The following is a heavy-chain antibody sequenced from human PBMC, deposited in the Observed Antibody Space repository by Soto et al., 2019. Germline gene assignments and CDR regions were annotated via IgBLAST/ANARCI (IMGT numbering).Heavy chain of an antibody. CDR1: GASIITDNYF. Sequence: PSETLSLTCTVSGASIITDNYFWVWIRQSPRRGLELIGSISYSGRTYDNPSLQSRVTISIDASKNQSSLKLTSVTTADTAVYYCARRRASDYGGNHHPYYFDRWGQGALVTVS. J-gene: IGHJ4*02. CDR3: ARRRASDYGGNHHPYYFDR. D-gene: IGHD4-17*01. CDR2: ISYSGRT. V-gene: IGHV4-39*01.